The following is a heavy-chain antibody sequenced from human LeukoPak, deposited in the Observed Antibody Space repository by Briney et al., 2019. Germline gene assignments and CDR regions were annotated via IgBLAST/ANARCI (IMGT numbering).Heavy chain of an antibody. CDR2: ISSSSYI. CDR3: ARDYYGSGSLDY. CDR1: GFTFSSYS. Sequence: RSGGSLRLSCAASGFTFSSYSMNWVRQAPGKGLEWVSSISSSSYIYYADSVKGRFTISRDNAKNSLYLQMNSLRAEDTAVYYCARDYYGSGSLDYWGQGTLVTVSS. D-gene: IGHD3-10*01. V-gene: IGHV3-21*01. J-gene: IGHJ4*02.